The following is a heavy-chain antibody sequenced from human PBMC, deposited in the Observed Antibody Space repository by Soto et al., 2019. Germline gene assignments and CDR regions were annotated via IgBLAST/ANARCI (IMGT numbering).Heavy chain of an antibody. D-gene: IGHD6-19*01. Sequence: QVQLVESGGGVVQPGRSLRLSCAASGFAFSTYGMHWVRQAPGKGLEWVAVIWYDGNNQYYTDSVEGRFTISRDNSHNTLYLQMNSLRAEDTAVYYCARDDIPGIAVATYGMDVWGQGTTVTGTS. CDR1: GFAFSTYG. J-gene: IGHJ6*02. CDR2: IWYDGNNQ. V-gene: IGHV3-33*01. CDR3: ARDDIPGIAVATYGMDV.